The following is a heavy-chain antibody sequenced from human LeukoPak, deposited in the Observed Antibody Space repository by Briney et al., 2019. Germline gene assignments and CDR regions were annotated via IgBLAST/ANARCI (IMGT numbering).Heavy chain of an antibody. CDR3: ARDTYGYGTANPEFDY. CDR1: GYTFTDYY. Sequence: ASVKVSCKTSGYTFTDYYIHWMRQAPGQGFEWMGWISPTTGGTNYAPNFQGRVTMTSDTSISTAYLELGRLTSDATAVYYCARDTYGYGTANPEFDYWGQGTPVTVSS. D-gene: IGHD5-18*01. CDR2: ISPTTGGT. J-gene: IGHJ4*02. V-gene: IGHV1-2*02.